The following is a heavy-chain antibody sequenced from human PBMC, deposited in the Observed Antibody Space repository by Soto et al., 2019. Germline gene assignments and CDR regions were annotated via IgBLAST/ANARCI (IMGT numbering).Heavy chain of an antibody. J-gene: IGHJ6*02. D-gene: IGHD2-2*01. Sequence: SETLSLTCTVSCGSIGIGDYYWSWIRQPPWKGLEWIGYIYYSGSTYYNPSLKSRVTISVDTSKNQFSLKLSSVTAADTAVYYCARDNCGHCISTSLSGMDVWGQGTTVT. CDR2: IYYSGST. CDR1: CGSIGIGDYY. V-gene: IGHV4-30-4*01. CDR3: ARDNCGHCISTSLSGMDV.